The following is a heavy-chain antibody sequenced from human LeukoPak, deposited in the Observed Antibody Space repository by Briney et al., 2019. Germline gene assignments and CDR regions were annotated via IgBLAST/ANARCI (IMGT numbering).Heavy chain of an antibody. D-gene: IGHD1-1*01. V-gene: IGHV1-18*01. CDR2: ISAYNGNT. Sequence: GASVKVSCKVSGYTLTELSMHWVRQAPGKGLEWMGWISAYNGNTNYAQKLQGRVTMTTDTSTSTAYMELRSLRSDDTAVYYCARGNDRFDYWGQGTLVTVSS. J-gene: IGHJ4*02. CDR3: ARGNDRFDY. CDR1: GYTLTELS.